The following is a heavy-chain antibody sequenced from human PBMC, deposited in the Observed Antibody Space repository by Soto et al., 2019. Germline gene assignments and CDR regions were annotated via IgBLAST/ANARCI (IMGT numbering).Heavy chain of an antibody. V-gene: IGHV4-34*01. Sequence: QVQLQQWGAGLLKPSETLSLTCAVYGGSFSGYYWSWIRQPPGKGLEWIGEINHSGSTNYIPSLKSRVTISVDTSKNQFSLKLSSVTAADTAVYYCARAGNLKYYDILTGYYTPAEYFQHWGQGTLVTVSS. D-gene: IGHD3-9*01. CDR2: INHSGST. J-gene: IGHJ1*01. CDR3: ARAGNLKYYDILTGYYTPAEYFQH. CDR1: GGSFSGYY.